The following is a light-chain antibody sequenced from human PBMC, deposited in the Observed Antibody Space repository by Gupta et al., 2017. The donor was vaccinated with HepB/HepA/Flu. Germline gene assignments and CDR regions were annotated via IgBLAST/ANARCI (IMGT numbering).Light chain of an antibody. J-gene: IGKJ4*01. CDR2: DAS. CDR3: QQRSQWSVT. CDR1: QNIIRF. Sequence: EIVLTQSPATLSLSSGERATLSCRASQNIIRFLAWYQQKPGQAPRLLIYDASNSVTSIPARFSGSGSGTEFTLTISSLEPDDFAVYYCQQRSQWSVTFGGGTKVEIK. V-gene: IGKV3-11*01.